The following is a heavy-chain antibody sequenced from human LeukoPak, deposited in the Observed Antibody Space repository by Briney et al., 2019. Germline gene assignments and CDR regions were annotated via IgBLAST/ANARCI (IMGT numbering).Heavy chain of an antibody. CDR2: ISGSGGST. CDR3: ANLIFGVLTSFDY. CDR1: GFTFSSYA. J-gene: IGHJ4*02. D-gene: IGHD3-3*01. V-gene: IGHV3-23*01. Sequence: GGSLRLSCAASGFTFSSYAMSWVRQAPGKGLEWVSAISGSGGSTYYADSVKGRFTISRDNSKNTLYLQMNSLRAEDTAVYYCANLIFGVLTSFDYWGQGTLVTVSS.